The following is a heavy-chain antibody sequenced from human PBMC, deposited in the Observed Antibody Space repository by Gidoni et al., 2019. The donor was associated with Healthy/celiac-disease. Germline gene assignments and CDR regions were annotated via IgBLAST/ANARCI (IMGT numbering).Heavy chain of an antibody. CDR2: INHSGST. V-gene: IGHV4-34*01. Sequence: QVQLQQWGAGLLKPSETLSLTCAVYGGSFRGYYWSWIRQPPGKGLEWIGEINHSGSTNYNPSLKSRVTISVDTSKNQFSLKLSSVTAADTAVYYCARGDRAIVLVVYRPPGWFDPWGQGTLVTVSS. J-gene: IGHJ5*02. CDR1: GGSFRGYY. CDR3: ARGDRAIVLVVYRPPGWFDP. D-gene: IGHD2-8*02.